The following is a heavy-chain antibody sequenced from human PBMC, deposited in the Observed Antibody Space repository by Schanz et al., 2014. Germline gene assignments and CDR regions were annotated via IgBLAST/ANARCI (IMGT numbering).Heavy chain of an antibody. CDR1: GGSIRSGTYY. V-gene: IGHV4-61*02. J-gene: IGHJ2*01. D-gene: IGHD1-1*01. CDR2: VFPNGIT. CDR3: ARDTTWRLDL. Sequence: QVQLQESGPGLVKPSQTLSLTCTVSGGSIRSGTYYWSWIRQPAGKALEWVGRVFPNGITNYNPSRKRRLPISLDKSKNQFSLTLTPLPAADTAVYYCARDTTWRLDLWGRGTLVTVSS.